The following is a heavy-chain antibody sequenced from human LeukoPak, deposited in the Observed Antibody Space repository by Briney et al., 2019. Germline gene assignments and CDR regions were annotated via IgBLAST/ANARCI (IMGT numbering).Heavy chain of an antibody. CDR1: GFTFSSCG. CDR2: ISYDGSNK. CDR3: AKDVLHYYDSSGYDS. J-gene: IGHJ4*02. V-gene: IGHV3-30*18. Sequence: GGSLRLSCAASGFTFSSCGMHWVRQAPGKGLEWVAVISYDGSNKYYADSVKGRFTISRDNSKNTLYLQMNSLRAEDTAVYYCAKDVLHYYDSSGYDSWGQGTLVTVSS. D-gene: IGHD3-22*01.